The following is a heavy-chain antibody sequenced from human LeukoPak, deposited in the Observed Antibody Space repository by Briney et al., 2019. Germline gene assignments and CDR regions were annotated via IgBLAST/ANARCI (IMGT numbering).Heavy chain of an antibody. Sequence: GGSLRLSCAASGFTFSSYAMSWVRQAPGEGLEWVSAITGSGGDTYHAESVKGRFTITRDNSKNTLYLQMNSLRAEDTAVCYCAKGSATSRPYYFDYWGQGTLVTVSS. J-gene: IGHJ4*02. D-gene: IGHD2-2*01. V-gene: IGHV3-23*01. CDR3: AKGSATSRPYYFDY. CDR2: ITGSGGDT. CDR1: GFTFSSYA.